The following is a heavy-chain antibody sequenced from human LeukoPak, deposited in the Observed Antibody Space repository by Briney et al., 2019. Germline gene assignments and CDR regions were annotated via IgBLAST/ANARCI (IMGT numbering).Heavy chain of an antibody. D-gene: IGHD3-16*01. CDR3: VRALGILVYYYGMDV. V-gene: IGHV3-7*01. J-gene: IGHJ6*02. CDR1: GFTFSSYW. Sequence: PGGSLRLSCAASGFTFSSYWMSWVRQAPGKGLEWVANIKQDGSEKYYVDSVKGRFTISRDNAKNSLYLQMNSLRAEDTAVYYCVRALGILVYYYGMDVWGQGTTVTVSS. CDR2: IKQDGSEK.